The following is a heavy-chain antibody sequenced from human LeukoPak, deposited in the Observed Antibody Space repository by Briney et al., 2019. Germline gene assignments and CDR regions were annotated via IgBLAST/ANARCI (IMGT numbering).Heavy chain of an antibody. D-gene: IGHD2-15*01. V-gene: IGHV3-23*01. Sequence: GGSLRLSCAASGFTLSNYAMSWVRQAPGKWLEWVSAISDTGNTYHADSVKGRFTISRDSSKNTLFLQMNRLRPEDAAVYYCAKAPVTTCRGAFCYPFDYWGLGTLVTVSS. CDR2: ISDTGNT. CDR1: GFTLSNYA. J-gene: IGHJ4*02. CDR3: AKAPVTTCRGAFCYPFDY.